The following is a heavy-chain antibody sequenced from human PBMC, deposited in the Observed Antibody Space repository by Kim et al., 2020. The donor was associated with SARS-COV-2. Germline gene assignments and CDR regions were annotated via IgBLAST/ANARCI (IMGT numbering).Heavy chain of an antibody. Sequence: ASVKVSCKASGYTFTGYYMHWVRQAPGQGLEWMGWINPNSGGTNYAQKFQGRVTMTRDTSISTAYMELSRLRSDDTAVYYCARESTTGTREMGWIDPWGQGTLVTVSS. CDR2: INPNSGGT. J-gene: IGHJ5*02. CDR1: GYTFTGYY. D-gene: IGHD1-1*01. V-gene: IGHV1-2*02. CDR3: ARESTTGTREMGWIDP.